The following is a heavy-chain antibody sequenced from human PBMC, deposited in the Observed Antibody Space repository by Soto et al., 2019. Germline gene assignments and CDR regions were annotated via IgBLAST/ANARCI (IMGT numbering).Heavy chain of an antibody. J-gene: IGHJ4*02. V-gene: IGHV3-23*01. Sequence: GGSLRLSCGVSGFTVTSNGVSWVRQAPGKGLEWVAAISPNGQGIWYADSVKGRFTISRDISRNTVFLQMDSLRAEDTAVYYCAKDRKYPRDYFPYWGQGTLVTVSS. CDR1: GFTVTSNG. D-gene: IGHD6-6*01. CDR3: AKDRKYPRDYFPY. CDR2: ISPNGQGI.